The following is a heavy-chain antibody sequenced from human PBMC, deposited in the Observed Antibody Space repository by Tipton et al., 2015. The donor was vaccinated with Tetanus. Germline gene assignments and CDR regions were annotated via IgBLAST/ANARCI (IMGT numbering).Heavy chain of an antibody. D-gene: IGHD3-22*01. CDR2: IYYSGST. V-gene: IGHV4-59*12. J-gene: IGHJ4*02. CDR1: GGSISSYY. CDR3: ATSTYYYDSSGYYNYNFDY. Sequence: TLSLTCTVSGGSISSYYWSWIRQPPGKGLEWIGYIYYSGSTNYNPSLKSRVTISVDTSKNQFSLKLSSVTAADTAVYYCATSTYYYDSSGYYNYNFDYWGQGTLVTVSS.